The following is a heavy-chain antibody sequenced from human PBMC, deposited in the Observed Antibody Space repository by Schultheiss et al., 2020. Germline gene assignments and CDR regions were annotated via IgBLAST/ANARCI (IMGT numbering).Heavy chain of an antibody. D-gene: IGHD2-15*01. CDR3: ARGHYVVVVAATSYYYYYGMDV. CDR2: IIPIFGTA. V-gene: IGHV1-69*13. Sequence: SVKVSCKASGYTFTSYAISWVRQAPGQGLEWMGGIIPIFGTANYAQKFQGRVTITADESTSTAYMELSSLRSEDTAVYYCARGHYVVVVAATSYYYYYGMDVWGKGTTGTV. J-gene: IGHJ6*04. CDR1: GYTFTSYA.